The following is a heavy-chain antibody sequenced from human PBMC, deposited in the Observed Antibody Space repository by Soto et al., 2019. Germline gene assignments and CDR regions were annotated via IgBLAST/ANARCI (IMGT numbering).Heavy chain of an antibody. CDR1: GGSGGSFSGYY. D-gene: IGHD3-22*01. CDR2: IYYSGST. V-gene: IGHV4-59*02. CDR3: ARGGYYDSSGYSGHWFDP. J-gene: IGHJ5*02. Sequence: PSETLSLTCAVYGGSGGSFSGYYWSWIRQPPGKGLEWIGYIYYSGSTNYNPSLKSRVTISVDTSKNQFSLKLSSVTAADTAVYYCARGGYYDSSGYSGHWFDPWGQGTLVTVSS.